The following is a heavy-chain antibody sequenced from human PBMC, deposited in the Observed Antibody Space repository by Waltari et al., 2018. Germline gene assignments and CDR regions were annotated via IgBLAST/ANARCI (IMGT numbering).Heavy chain of an antibody. CDR2: IYYSGRT. J-gene: IGHJ4*02. CDR3: ARLLGRWLQSLV. D-gene: IGHD5-12*01. V-gene: IGHV4-39*01. CDR1: GCSISSSSYY. Sequence: QLQLQESGPGLVKPSETLSLTCTVSGCSISSSSYYWGWIRQPPGKGLEWIGIIYYSGRTYDNPSLKSRVTISVDTSKNQFSLKLSSVTAADTAVYYCARLLGRWLQSLVWGQGTLVTVSS.